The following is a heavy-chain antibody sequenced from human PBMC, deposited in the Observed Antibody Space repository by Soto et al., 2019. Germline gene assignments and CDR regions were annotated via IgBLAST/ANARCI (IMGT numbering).Heavy chain of an antibody. V-gene: IGHV4-39*01. CDR1: GGSISSSSFH. CDR3: ARLIGNSWLDS. J-gene: IGHJ5*01. CDR2: IYYSGST. Sequence: SETLSLTCTVSGGSISSSSFHWGWIRQPPGKGLEWIGSIYYSGSTYYSPSLKSRVTISVDTSKNQFSLKLSSVTPDDTAVYYCARLIGNSWLDSWGQGTLVTVSS.